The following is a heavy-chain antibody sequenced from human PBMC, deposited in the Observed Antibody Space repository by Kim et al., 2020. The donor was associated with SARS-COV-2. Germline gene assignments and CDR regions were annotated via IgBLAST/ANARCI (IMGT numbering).Heavy chain of an antibody. CDR1: GFSFSSYW. Sequence: GGSLRLSCKASGFSFSSYWMNWVRQAPGKGLEWVANIRQDGSEKHYLDSVKGRFIISRDNTENSLDLEMNSLRDEDTAVYYCARGQQWPPNTFDMWGQGTMVTIS. V-gene: IGHV3-7*04. CDR2: IRQDGSEK. J-gene: IGHJ3*02. D-gene: IGHD6-19*01. CDR3: ARGQQWPPNTFDM.